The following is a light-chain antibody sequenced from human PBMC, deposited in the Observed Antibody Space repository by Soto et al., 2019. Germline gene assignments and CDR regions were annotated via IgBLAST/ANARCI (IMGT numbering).Light chain of an antibody. J-gene: IGKJ3*01. Sequence: EIVLTQSPGTLSLSPGERATVSCGAIQSVSSSYLAWYQQKPGQAPRLLIYGASSRATGIPDRFSVSGSGTDFTLTISRLEPEDFAVYSCQQYGSSPLTFGTGTKVDIK. CDR2: GAS. CDR3: QQYGSSPLT. V-gene: IGKV3-20*01. CDR1: QSVSSSY.